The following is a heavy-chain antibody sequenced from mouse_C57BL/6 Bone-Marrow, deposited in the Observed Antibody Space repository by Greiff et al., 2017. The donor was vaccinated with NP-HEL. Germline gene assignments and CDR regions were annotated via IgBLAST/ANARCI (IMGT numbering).Heavy chain of an antibody. D-gene: IGHD1-2*01. CDR1: GYAFTNYL. V-gene: IGHV1-54*01. J-gene: IGHJ3*01. CDR3: ALTLLRFAY. CDR2: INPGSGGT. Sequence: QVQLQQSGAELVRPGTSVKVSCKASGYAFTNYLIEWVKQRPGQGLEWIGVINPGSGGTNYNEKFKGKATLTADKSSSTAYMQLSSLTSEDSAVYFCALTLLRFAYWGQGTLVTVSA.